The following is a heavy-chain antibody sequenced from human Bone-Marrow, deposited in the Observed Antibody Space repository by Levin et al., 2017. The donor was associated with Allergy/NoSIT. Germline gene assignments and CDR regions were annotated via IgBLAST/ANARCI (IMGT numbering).Heavy chain of an antibody. Sequence: SVMVSCRASGGPFTSYTISWVRQAPGHGLEWMGRIIPIPGTADYAQKFQGRVTISADRSTSTAYMEVSSLTSDDTAVYYCAVGYSSGWYYYYMDVWGNGTTVTVSS. CDR2: IIPIPGTA. CDR1: GGPFTSYT. D-gene: IGHD6-19*01. J-gene: IGHJ6*03. V-gene: IGHV1-69*08. CDR3: AVGYSSGWYYYYMDV.